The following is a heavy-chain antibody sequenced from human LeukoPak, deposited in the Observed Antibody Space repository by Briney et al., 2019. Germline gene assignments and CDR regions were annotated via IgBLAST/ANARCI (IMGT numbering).Heavy chain of an antibody. D-gene: IGHD2-15*01. CDR3: ATGGYCSGGSCYPSDY. J-gene: IGHJ4*02. Sequence: VSVKVSCKVSGYTLTELSMHWVRQAPGKGLEWMGGFDPEDGEKIYAQKFQGRVTMTEDTSTDTAYMELRSLRSEDTAVYYCATGGYCSGGSCYPSDYWGQGTLVTVSS. CDR2: FDPEDGEK. CDR1: GYTLTELS. V-gene: IGHV1-24*01.